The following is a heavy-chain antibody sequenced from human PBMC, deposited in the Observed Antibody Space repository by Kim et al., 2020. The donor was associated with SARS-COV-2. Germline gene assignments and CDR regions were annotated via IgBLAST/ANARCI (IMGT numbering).Heavy chain of an antibody. CDR3: AKGIVVSGPYYYAMDI. V-gene: IGHV3-23*01. D-gene: IGHD6-19*01. J-gene: IGHJ6*01. CDR1: GFTFSSYA. CDR2: ISGSGVAT. Sequence: GGSLRLSCAASGFTFSSYAMSWVRQAPGKGLEWVSAISGSGVATYYADSLKGRFTISRDTSRNRLYLQVDSLRAEDTAVYYCAKGIVVSGPYYYAMDIWG.